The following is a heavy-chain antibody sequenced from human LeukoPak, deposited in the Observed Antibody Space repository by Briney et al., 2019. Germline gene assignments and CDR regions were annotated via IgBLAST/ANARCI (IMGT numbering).Heavy chain of an antibody. Sequence: TGGSLRLSCAASGFTFSSYNMNGVPQAPGEGLEWVSDISSSGSTIYFADSVKGRFTISRDNAKNSLYLQMNSLRDEDTAVYYCARLEYYYVSGNYYKLFDYWGQGTLVTVCS. V-gene: IGHV3-48*02. CDR3: ARLEYYYVSGNYYKLFDY. J-gene: IGHJ4*02. D-gene: IGHD3-10*01. CDR1: GFTFSSYN. CDR2: ISSSGSTI.